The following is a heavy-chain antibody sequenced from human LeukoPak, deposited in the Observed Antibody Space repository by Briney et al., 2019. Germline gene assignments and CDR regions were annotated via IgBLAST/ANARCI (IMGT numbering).Heavy chain of an antibody. CDR2: IYSGGST. V-gene: IGHV3-53*01. D-gene: IGHD5-18*01. J-gene: IGHJ4*02. CDR3: AKDQNVDTATR. CDR1: GFTVSSNY. Sequence: GGSLRLSCAASGFTVSSNYMSWVRQAPGKGLEWVSVIYSGGSTNYADSVKGRFTISRDNSKNTLYLQMNSLRAEDTAVYYCAKDQNVDTATRWGQGTLVTVSS.